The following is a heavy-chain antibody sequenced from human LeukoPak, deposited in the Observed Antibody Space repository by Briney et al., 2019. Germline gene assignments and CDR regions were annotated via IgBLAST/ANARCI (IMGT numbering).Heavy chain of an antibody. V-gene: IGHV1-46*01. CDR3: GVVTSLFDI. D-gene: IGHD3-3*01. J-gene: IGHJ3*02. CDR1: GYTFTSYY. CDR2: INPSGGST. Sequence: ASVKVSCKASGYTFTSYYMHWVRQAPGQGLEWMGIINPSGGSTSYTQKFQGRVTMTRDTSTSTVYMELRSLRSDDTAVYYCGVVTSLFDIWGQGTMVTVSS.